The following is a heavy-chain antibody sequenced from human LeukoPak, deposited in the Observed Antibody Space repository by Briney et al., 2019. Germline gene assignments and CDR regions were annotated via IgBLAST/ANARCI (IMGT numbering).Heavy chain of an antibody. CDR3: ARGLLWFGELPFDP. CDR1: GYAFTSYA. J-gene: IGHJ5*02. D-gene: IGHD3-10*01. Sequence: GASVKVSCKASGYAFTSYAMHWVRQAPGQRLEWMGWINAGNGNTKYSQEFQGRVTITRDTSASTAYMELSSLRSEDMAVYYCARGLLWFGELPFDPWGQGTLVTVSS. V-gene: IGHV1-3*03. CDR2: INAGNGNT.